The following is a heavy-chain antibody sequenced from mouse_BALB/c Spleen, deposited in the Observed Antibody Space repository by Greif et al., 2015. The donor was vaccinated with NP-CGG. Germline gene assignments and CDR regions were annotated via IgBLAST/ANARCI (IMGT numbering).Heavy chain of an antibody. D-gene: IGHD2-1*01. CDR2: IYPYNGGT. CDR3: ARGGNYVQFAY. V-gene: IGHV1S29*02. Sequence: VQLQQSGPELVKPGASVKISCKASGYTFTDYNMHWVKQSHGKSLEWIGYIYPYNGGTGYNQKFKSKATLTVDNSSSTAYMELRSLTSEDSAVYYCARGGNYVQFAYWGQGTLVTVSA. CDR1: GYTFTDYN. J-gene: IGHJ3*01.